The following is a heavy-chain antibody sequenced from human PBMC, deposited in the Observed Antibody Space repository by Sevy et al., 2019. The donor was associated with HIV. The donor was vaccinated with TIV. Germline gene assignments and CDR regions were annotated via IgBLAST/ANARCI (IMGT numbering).Heavy chain of an antibody. CDR1: GFTFSPHT. Sequence: GGSLRLSCTASGFTFSPHTMHWVRQAPGKGPEWVAFISYDGSHKYYADSVRGRFTISRDNSKNTLYLQMNSLRAEDTAVYYCARGGMSTIRPYFFDYWGQGTLVTVSS. CDR3: ARGGMSTIRPYFFDY. D-gene: IGHD3-16*01. CDR2: ISYDGSHK. J-gene: IGHJ4*02. V-gene: IGHV3-30*04.